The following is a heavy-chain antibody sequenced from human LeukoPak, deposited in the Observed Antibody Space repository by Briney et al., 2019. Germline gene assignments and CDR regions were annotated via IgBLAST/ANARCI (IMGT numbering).Heavy chain of an antibody. CDR3: ARRGYCGGDCYSPYFDY. CDR2: INHAGST. CDR1: GGSFSGYY. V-gene: IGHV4-34*09. J-gene: IGHJ4*02. D-gene: IGHD2-21*01. Sequence: SETLSLSCAVYGGSFSGYYWSWIRQPPGKGLEWIGEINHAGSTYYNPSLKSRVTISVDTSKNQFSLKLSSVTAADTAVYYCARRGYCGGDCYSPYFDYWGQGTLVTVSS.